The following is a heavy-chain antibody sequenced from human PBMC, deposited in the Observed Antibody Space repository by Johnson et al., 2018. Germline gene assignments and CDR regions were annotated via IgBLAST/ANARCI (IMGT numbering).Heavy chain of an antibody. D-gene: IGHD3-22*01. J-gene: IGHJ3*02. Sequence: VQLVESGGGVVQXGRSLRLXCAASGFTFSSYSMNWVRQAPGKGLEWVSYISSSSSTIYYADSVKGRFTISRDNAKNSLYLQMNSLRAEDTAGYYCAGGDPEKYYYDSSPIQAAFDIWGQGTMVTVSS. CDR1: GFTFSSYS. CDR2: ISSSSSTI. CDR3: AGGDPEKYYYDSSPIQAAFDI. V-gene: IGHV3-48*01.